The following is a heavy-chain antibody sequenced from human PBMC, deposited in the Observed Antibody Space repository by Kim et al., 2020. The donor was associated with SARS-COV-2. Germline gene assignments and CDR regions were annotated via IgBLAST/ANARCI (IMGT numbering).Heavy chain of an antibody. D-gene: IGHD6-6*01. J-gene: IGHJ5*02. CDR3: TLGAALNTWHYFDP. Sequence: GGSLRLSCAASGFTFSDYAMNWVRQTPEKGLEWVAALGGRGDTTFYADPVRGRFTISRDNSNNKLFLQMNSLTDEDTAIYYCTLGAALNTWHYFDPWGQGTLVTVSS. CDR1: GFTFSDYA. CDR2: LGGRGDTT. V-gene: IGHV3-23*01.